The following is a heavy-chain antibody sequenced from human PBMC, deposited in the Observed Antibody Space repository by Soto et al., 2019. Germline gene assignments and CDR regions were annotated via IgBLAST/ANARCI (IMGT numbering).Heavy chain of an antibody. CDR3: ARHDDILTGYAFDI. Sequence: LGESLKISCKGSGYSFTSYWISWARQMPGKGLEWMGRIDPSDSYTNYSPSFQGHVTISADKSISTAYLQWSSLKASDTAMYYCARHDDILTGYAFDIWGQGTMVTVSS. CDR1: GYSFTSYW. CDR2: IDPSDSYT. D-gene: IGHD3-9*01. J-gene: IGHJ3*02. V-gene: IGHV5-10-1*01.